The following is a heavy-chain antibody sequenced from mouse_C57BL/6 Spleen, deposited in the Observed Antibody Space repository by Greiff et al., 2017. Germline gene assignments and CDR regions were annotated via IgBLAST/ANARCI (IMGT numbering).Heavy chain of an antibody. CDR1: GYTFTSYW. D-gene: IGHD2-4*01. V-gene: IGHV1-72*01. CDR3: DVLDYEDDRKY. CDR2: IDPNSGGT. Sequence: QVQLQLPGAELVKPGASVKLSCKASGYTFTSYWMHWVKQWPGRGLEWIGRIDPNSGGTKYNEKFKSKATMTVDKPSSPAYMQLSSLTTGDETFYYSDVLDYEDDRKYRGQGNTLTV. J-gene: IGHJ2*01.